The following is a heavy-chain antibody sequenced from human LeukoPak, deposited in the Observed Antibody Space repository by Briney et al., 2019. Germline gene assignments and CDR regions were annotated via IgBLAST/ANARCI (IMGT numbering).Heavy chain of an antibody. J-gene: IGHJ6*03. CDR1: AYTVTRTW. V-gene: IGHV5-51*01. CDR3: ARQSDNNGYCPYYSMDV. D-gene: IGHD3-22*01. Sequence: GESMKISCEASAYTVTRTWIGWVGQMPRKGLDWMGIVYPGDCDTRYSPSFKGQVTISTDKSISTVYLHRSSLKAADTAMYYCARQSDNNGYCPYYSMDVWGKGTTVTVSS. CDR2: VYPGDCDT.